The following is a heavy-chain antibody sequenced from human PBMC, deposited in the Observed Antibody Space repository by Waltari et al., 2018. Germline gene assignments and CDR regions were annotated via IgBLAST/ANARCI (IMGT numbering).Heavy chain of an antibody. Sequence: QVQLQESGPGLVKPSETLSLTCTVSGGSISSYYWRWIRQPPGKGLEWIGYIYYSGSTNYNPSLKSRVTISVDTSKNQFSLKLSSVTAADTAVYYCARVSVDTAMATRWFDPWGQGTLVTVSS. CDR2: IYYSGST. V-gene: IGHV4-59*01. CDR1: GGSISSYY. D-gene: IGHD5-18*01. CDR3: ARVSVDTAMATRWFDP. J-gene: IGHJ5*02.